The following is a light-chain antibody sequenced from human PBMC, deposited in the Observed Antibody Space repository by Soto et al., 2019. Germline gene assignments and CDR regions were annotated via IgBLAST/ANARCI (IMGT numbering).Light chain of an antibody. CDR3: NSYTSSSTRV. V-gene: IGLV2-14*01. CDR1: SSDVGGYNY. J-gene: IGLJ3*02. Sequence: QSALTQPASVSGSPGQSITISCTVTSSDVGGYNYVSWYQQHPGKAPKVMIYEVSNRPSGVSNRFSGSKSGNTASLTISGLPAEDEADYYCNSYTSSSTRVFGGGTKVTVL. CDR2: EVS.